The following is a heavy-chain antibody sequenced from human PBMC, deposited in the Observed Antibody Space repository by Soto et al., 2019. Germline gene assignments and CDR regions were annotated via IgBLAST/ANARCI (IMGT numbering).Heavy chain of an antibody. CDR3: ARVWSGSPPPYYFDF. D-gene: IGHD3-10*02. V-gene: IGHV3-23*01. Sequence: PGGSLRLSCAASGFTFSNYAMSWVREAPGKGLEWVSSISGTAGSIYYTESVKGRFTISRDNSKTTLFLQMNSLRVEDTALYYCARVWSGSPPPYYFDFWGRGTLVTVSS. CDR1: GFTFSNYA. CDR2: ISGTAGSI. J-gene: IGHJ4*02.